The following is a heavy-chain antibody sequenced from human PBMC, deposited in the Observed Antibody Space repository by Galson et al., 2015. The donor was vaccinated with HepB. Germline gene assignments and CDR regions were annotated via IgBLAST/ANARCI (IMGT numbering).Heavy chain of an antibody. D-gene: IGHD3-16*02. J-gene: IGHJ6*02. CDR1: GASTSSSSYY. V-gene: IGHV4-39*01. CDR3: ARALGGSYFYGLNV. Sequence: ETLSLTCTVSGASTSSSSYYWNWIRQSPEKGLEWIGSVYYSGVTYYNPSLQSRVTISVDTSKNQFSLRLNSVTATDTALYYCARALGGSYFYGLNVWGQGTTVAVSS. CDR2: VYYSGVT.